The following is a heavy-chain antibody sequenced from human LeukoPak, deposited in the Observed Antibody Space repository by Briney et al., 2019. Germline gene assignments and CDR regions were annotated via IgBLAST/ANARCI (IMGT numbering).Heavy chain of an antibody. CDR2: IIPIFGTA. CDR3: ARYQGGYYDY. Sequence: ASVKVSCKASGGTFSSYAISWVRQAPGQGLEWMGGIIPIFGTANYAQKFQGKVTITAAESTSTAYMELSSLRSEDKAVYYCARYQGGYYDYGSQGTLVTAPS. J-gene: IGHJ4*02. CDR1: GGTFSSYA. V-gene: IGHV1-69*13. D-gene: IGHD3-22*01.